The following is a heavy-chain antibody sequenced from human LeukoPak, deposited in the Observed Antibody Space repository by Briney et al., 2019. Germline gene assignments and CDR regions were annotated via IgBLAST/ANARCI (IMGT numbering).Heavy chain of an antibody. CDR2: INHIGST. V-gene: IGHV4-34*01. Sequence: SSETLSLTCAVYGGSFSGYYWGWIRQPPRKWLEWIGEINHIGSTNYNPSLKRRVTISVDTSKNQFSLKLSSVTAADTAVYYCARRRAKKNVGVDPWGQGTLVTVSS. J-gene: IGHJ5*02. CDR3: ARRRAKKNVGVDP. D-gene: IGHD3-16*01. CDR1: GGSFSGYY.